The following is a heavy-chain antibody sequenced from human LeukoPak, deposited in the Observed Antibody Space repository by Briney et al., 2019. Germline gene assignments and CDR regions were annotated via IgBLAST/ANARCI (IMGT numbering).Heavy chain of an antibody. V-gene: IGHV4-59*08. CDR1: GGSIRSYY. CDR3: ARNYGDYENWFDP. Sequence: SETLSLTCTVSGGSIRSYYWSWIRQPPGKGLEWIGYIYYSGSTNYNPSLKSRVTISVDTSKNQFSLKLSSVTAADTAVYYCARNYGDYENWFDPWGQGTLVTVSS. D-gene: IGHD4-17*01. J-gene: IGHJ5*02. CDR2: IYYSGST.